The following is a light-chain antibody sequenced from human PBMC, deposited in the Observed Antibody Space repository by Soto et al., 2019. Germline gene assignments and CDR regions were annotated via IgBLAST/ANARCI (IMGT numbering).Light chain of an antibody. CDR1: QSISSN. CDR3: QQYNKWPSIT. Sequence: EIVVTQSPATLSVSPGERATLSCRASQSISSNLAWYQQKPGQAPRLLIYGASTRATGIPARFSGSGSGTEFTLTISSLQSEDFAVYYCQQYNKWPSITFGQGTRLEIK. V-gene: IGKV3-15*01. J-gene: IGKJ5*01. CDR2: GAS.